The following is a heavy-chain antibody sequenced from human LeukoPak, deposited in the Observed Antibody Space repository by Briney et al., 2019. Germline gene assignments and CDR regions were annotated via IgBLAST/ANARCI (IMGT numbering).Heavy chain of an antibody. V-gene: IGHV3-74*01. CDR3: GRDWSLPSLSGYYIDL. D-gene: IGHD3-9*01. Sequence: GGSLRLSCAASGFTFSSYWMHWVRQAPGKGLVWVSRINSDGSSTSYADSVKGRFTISRDNAKNTLYLQMSSLRAEDTAVYHCGRDWSLPSLSGYYIDLWGKGTTVTVSS. J-gene: IGHJ6*03. CDR1: GFTFSSYW. CDR2: INSDGSST.